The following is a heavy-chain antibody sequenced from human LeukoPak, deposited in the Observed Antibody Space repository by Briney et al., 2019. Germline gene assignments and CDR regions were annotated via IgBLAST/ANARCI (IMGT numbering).Heavy chain of an antibody. D-gene: IGHD3-10*01. V-gene: IGHV4-59*01. CDR1: GGSISSYY. Sequence: PSETLSLTCTVSGGSISSYYWSWIRQPPGKGLEWIGYIYYSGSTNYNPSLKSRVTISVDTSKNQFSLKLSSVTAADTAVYYCARAGPITMVRGVIIKPSFWFDPWGQGTLVTVSS. J-gene: IGHJ5*02. CDR3: ARAGPITMVRGVIIKPSFWFDP. CDR2: IYYSGST.